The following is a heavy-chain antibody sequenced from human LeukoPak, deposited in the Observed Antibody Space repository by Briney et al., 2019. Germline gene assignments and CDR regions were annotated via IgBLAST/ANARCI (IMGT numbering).Heavy chain of an antibody. Sequence: PGGSLRLSCAASGFTFSSYAMHWVRQAPGKGLEWVAVISYDGSNKYYADSVKGRFTISRDNSKNTLYLQMNSLRAEDTAVYYCARGGGSYYIDYWGQGTLVTVSS. J-gene: IGHJ4*02. CDR2: ISYDGSNK. CDR1: GFTFSSYA. D-gene: IGHD1-26*01. CDR3: ARGGGSYYIDY. V-gene: IGHV3-30-3*01.